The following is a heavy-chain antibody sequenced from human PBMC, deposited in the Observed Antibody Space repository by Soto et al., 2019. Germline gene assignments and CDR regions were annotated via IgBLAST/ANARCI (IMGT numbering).Heavy chain of an antibody. CDR2: ISTYTGNT. CDR3: ARGYYYGSGRPTPGGMDV. D-gene: IGHD3-10*01. CDR1: GYTFTNYD. J-gene: IGHJ6*02. V-gene: IGHV1-18*01. Sequence: QVHLVQSGAEVKKPGASVKVSCKASGYTFTNYDINWVRQAPGQGLEWMGWISTYTGNTNYAQKPQGRVTMTTDTSTSTAYMELRSLRSDDTAVYYCARGYYYGSGRPTPGGMDVRGQGTTVTVSS.